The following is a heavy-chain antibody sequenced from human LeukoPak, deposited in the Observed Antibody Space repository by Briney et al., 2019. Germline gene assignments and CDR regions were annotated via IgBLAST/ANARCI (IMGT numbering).Heavy chain of an antibody. D-gene: IGHD6-13*01. CDR1: GFIFTNYF. CDR2: IYSGGST. Sequence: GGSLRLSCAASGFIFTNYFMSWVRQAPGKGLEWVSVIYSGGSTYYADSVKGRFTISRDNSKNTLYLQMNSLRAEDTAVYYCARDHGVPAAAANPYYYYYGMDVWGQGTTVTVSS. J-gene: IGHJ6*02. CDR3: ARDHGVPAAAANPYYYYYGMDV. V-gene: IGHV3-53*01.